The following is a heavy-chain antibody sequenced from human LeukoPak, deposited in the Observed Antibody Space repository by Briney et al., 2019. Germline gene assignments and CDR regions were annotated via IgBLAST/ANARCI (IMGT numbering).Heavy chain of an antibody. Sequence: SETLSLTCAVYGGSFSNYYWSWIRQPPGKGLEWIGEITHSGSTNYNPSLKSRVTISVDTSKNQFSLKLSSVTAADTAVYYCARHWGPNWFDPWGQGTLVTVSS. CDR2: ITHSGST. V-gene: IGHV4-34*01. J-gene: IGHJ5*02. CDR1: GGSFSNYY. CDR3: ARHWGPNWFDP. D-gene: IGHD3-16*01.